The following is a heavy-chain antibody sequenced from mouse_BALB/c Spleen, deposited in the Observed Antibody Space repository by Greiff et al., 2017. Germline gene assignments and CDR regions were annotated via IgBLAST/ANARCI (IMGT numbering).Heavy chain of an antibody. J-gene: IGHJ4*01. CDR3: ARGGYDYDPLYAMDY. CDR2: ISDGGSYT. D-gene: IGHD2-4*01. CDR1: GFTFSDYY. V-gene: IGHV5-4*02. Sequence: EVHLVESGGGLVKPGGSLKLSCAASGFTFSDYYMYWVRQTPEKRLEWVATISDGGSYTYYPDSVKGRFTISRDNAKNNLYLQMSSLKSEDTAMYYCARGGYDYDPLYAMDYWGQGTSVTVSS.